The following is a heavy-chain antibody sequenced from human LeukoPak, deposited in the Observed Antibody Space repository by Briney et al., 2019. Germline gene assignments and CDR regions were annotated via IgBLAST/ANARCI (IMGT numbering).Heavy chain of an antibody. CDR2: IYYSGST. CDR1: GGSISSYY. V-gene: IGHV4-59*01. J-gene: IGHJ6*02. D-gene: IGHD3-10*01. CDR3: ARSMVRGVYGMDV. Sequence: SETLSLTCTVSGGSISSYYWSWIRQPPGKGLEWIGYIYYSGSTNYSPSLKSRVTISVDTSKNQFSLKLSSVTAADTAVYYCARSMVRGVYGMDVWGQGTTVTVSS.